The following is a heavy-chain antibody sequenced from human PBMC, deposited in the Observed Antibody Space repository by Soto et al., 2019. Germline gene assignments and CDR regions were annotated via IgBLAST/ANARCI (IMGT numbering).Heavy chain of an antibody. Sequence: QVQLVESGGGVVQPGRSLRLSCAASGFTFSSYGMHWVRQAPGKGLEWVAVIWYDGSNKYYADSVKGRFTISRDNSKNPLYLQMNSLRAEDTAVYYCARGGYYDILTGYGDYWGQGTLVTVSS. CDR3: ARGGYYDILTGYGDY. V-gene: IGHV3-33*01. D-gene: IGHD3-9*01. J-gene: IGHJ4*02. CDR2: IWYDGSNK. CDR1: GFTFSSYG.